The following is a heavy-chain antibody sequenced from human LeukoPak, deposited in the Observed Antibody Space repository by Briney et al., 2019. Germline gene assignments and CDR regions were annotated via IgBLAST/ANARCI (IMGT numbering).Heavy chain of an antibody. J-gene: IGHJ4*02. D-gene: IGHD5-18*01. Sequence: GGSLRLSCAASGFTFSSYGMHWVRQAPGKGLEWVAVIWYDGSNKYYADSVKGRFTISRDNSKNTLYLQMNSLRAEDTAVYYCAREEEDTAMRTYYFDYWGQGTLVTVSS. CDR1: GFTFSSYG. CDR2: IWYDGSNK. V-gene: IGHV3-33*01. CDR3: AREEEDTAMRTYYFDY.